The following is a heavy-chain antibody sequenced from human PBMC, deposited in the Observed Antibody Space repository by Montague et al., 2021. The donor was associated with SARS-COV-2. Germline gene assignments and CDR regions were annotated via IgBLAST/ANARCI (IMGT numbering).Heavy chain of an antibody. D-gene: IGHD4-23*01. CDR1: GDSVNRNY. V-gene: IGHV4-59*02. J-gene: IGHJ4*02. Sequence: SETLSLTCSVSGDSVNRNYWSWVRQPPGKGLEWLGYIFYGGSTYNPSLNSRVTMSLDTSKNHFSLILISVTAADTAVYYCAKASRGYGGDFDSWGQGTLVIVSS. CDR2: IFYGGST. CDR3: AKASRGYGGDFDS.